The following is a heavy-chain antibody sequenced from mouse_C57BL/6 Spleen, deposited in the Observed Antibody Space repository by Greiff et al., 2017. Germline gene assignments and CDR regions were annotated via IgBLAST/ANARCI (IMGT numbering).Heavy chain of an antibody. CDR2: IYPGDGDT. V-gene: IGHV1-82*01. CDR3: ARSELGGDFDY. D-gene: IGHD4-1*01. CDR1: GYAFSSSW. Sequence: QVQLQQSGPELVKPGASVKISCKASGYAFSSSWMNWVKQRPGKGLEWIGRIYPGDGDTNYNGKFKGKATLTADKSSSTAYMQLSSLTSEDSAVYFCARSELGGDFDYWGQGTTLTVSS. J-gene: IGHJ2*01.